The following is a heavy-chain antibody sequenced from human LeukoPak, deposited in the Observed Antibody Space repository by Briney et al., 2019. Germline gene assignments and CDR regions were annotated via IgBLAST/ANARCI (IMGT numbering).Heavy chain of an antibody. CDR3: ARGLISSAPWGWYYGMDV. CDR1: GYTFTSYA. D-gene: IGHD6-19*01. CDR2: INAGNGNT. J-gene: IGHJ6*02. Sequence: ASVKVSCKASGYTFTSYAMHWVRQAPGQGLEWMGWINAGNGNTKYSQKFQGRVTITRDTSASTAYMELSSLRSEDTAVYYCARGLISSAPWGWYYGMDVWGQGTTVTVSS. V-gene: IGHV1-3*01.